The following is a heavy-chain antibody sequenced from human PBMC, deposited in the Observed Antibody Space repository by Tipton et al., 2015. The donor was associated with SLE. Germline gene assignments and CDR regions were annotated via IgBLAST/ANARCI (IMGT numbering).Heavy chain of an antibody. J-gene: IGHJ3*02. CDR1: GGSISSGGYY. V-gene: IGHV4-31*03. Sequence: TLSLTCTVSGGSISSGGYYWSWIRQHPGKGLEWIGYIYYSGSTNYNPSFKSRVTISVETSKNQFSLKLSSVTAADTAVYYCASAQSSGYWYAAFDIWGQGTMVTVSS. D-gene: IGHD3-22*01. CDR2: IYYSGST. CDR3: ASAQSSGYWYAAFDI.